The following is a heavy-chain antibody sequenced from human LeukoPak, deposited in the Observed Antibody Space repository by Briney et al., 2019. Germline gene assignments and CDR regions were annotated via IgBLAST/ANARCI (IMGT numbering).Heavy chain of an antibody. Sequence: SVKVSCKASGGTFSSYAISWVRQAPGQGLEWMGGIIPIFGTANYAQKFQGRVTITADESTSTAYMELSSLRSEDTAVYYCARDCNDFWSGYYSWFDPWGQGTLVTVSS. V-gene: IGHV1-69*13. J-gene: IGHJ5*02. CDR1: GGTFSSYA. CDR3: ARDCNDFWSGYYSWFDP. D-gene: IGHD3-3*01. CDR2: IIPIFGTA.